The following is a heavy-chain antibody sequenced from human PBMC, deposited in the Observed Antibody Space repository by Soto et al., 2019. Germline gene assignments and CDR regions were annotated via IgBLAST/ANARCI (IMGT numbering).Heavy chain of an antibody. CDR2: ISAYNGNT. CDR3: ARDRYARSSGLDAFDI. CDR1: GYTFTSYG. J-gene: IGHJ3*02. D-gene: IGHD1-1*01. V-gene: IGHV1-18*01. Sequence: KTSGASVKVSCKASGYTFTSYGISWVRQAPGQGLEWMGWISAYNGNTNYAQKLLCRVTRPPATSTRTAYMELRSLRSDDTAVYYCARDRYARSSGLDAFDIWGQGTMVTVSS.